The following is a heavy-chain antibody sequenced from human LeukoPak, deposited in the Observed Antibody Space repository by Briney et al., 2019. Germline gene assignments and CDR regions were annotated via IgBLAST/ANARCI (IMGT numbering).Heavy chain of an antibody. CDR3: ARGRSPDY. CDR1: GFTFSDYY. CDR2: ISSGSSYT. Sequence: GESLRLSCAASGFTFSDYYMSWIRQAPGKGLEWVSYISSGSSYTNYADSVKGRFTISRDNAKNSLYLQMNSLRPEDTALYYCARGRSPDYWGQGTLVTVSS. J-gene: IGHJ4*02. V-gene: IGHV3-11*05.